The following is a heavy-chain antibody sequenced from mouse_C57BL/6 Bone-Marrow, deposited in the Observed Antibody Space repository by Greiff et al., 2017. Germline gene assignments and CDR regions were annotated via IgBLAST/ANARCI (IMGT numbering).Heavy chain of an antibody. CDR3: ERPPFDY. V-gene: IGHV1-64*01. J-gene: IGHJ2*03. CDR1: GYTFTSYW. Sequence: QVQLQQPGAELVKPGASVKLSCKASGYTFTSYWMHWVKQRPGQGLEWIGMFHPNSGSTNYNEKFKNKATLTVDKSSSTAYMQLSSLTSVDSAVYYCERPPFDYWGQGTSRTVSA. CDR2: FHPNSGST.